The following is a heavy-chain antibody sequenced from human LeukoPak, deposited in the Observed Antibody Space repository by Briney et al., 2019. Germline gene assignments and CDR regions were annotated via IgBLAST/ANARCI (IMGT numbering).Heavy chain of an antibody. CDR3: ARHIVVVVAAMGYFDH. Sequence: PSETLSLTCAVYGGSFSGYYWSWIRQPPGKGLEWIGSIYYSGSTYYNPSLKSRVTISVDTSKNQFSLKLSSVTAADTAVYYCARHIVVVVAAMGYFDHWGQGTLVTVSS. V-gene: IGHV4-34*01. J-gene: IGHJ4*02. D-gene: IGHD2-15*01. CDR1: GGSFSGYY. CDR2: IYYSGST.